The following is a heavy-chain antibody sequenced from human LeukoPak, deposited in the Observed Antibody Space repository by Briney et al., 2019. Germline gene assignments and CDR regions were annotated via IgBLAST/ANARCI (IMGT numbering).Heavy chain of an antibody. J-gene: IGHJ3*02. D-gene: IGHD1-26*01. Sequence: PGGSLRLSCAASGFTFSSYAMSWVRQAPGKGLEWISAISGSGGSTYYADSAKGRFTISRDNSKNTLHLQMNSLRAEDTAVYYCAKCITALLSPADAFDIWGQGTMVTVSS. CDR1: GFTFSSYA. V-gene: IGHV3-23*01. CDR2: ISGSGGST. CDR3: AKCITALLSPADAFDI.